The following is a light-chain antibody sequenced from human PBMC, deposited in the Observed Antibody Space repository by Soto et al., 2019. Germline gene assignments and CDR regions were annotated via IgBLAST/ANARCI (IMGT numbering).Light chain of an antibody. V-gene: IGLV1-44*01. Sequence: QSVLTQPPSASGTPGQRVTISCSGSSSNIGSNTVTWYQQLPGTAPKLLIYSNNQRPSGVPDRFSGSKSGTSASLAISGLQSEDEADYYCSTWDVSLNGWVFGGGTKLTVL. CDR2: SNN. J-gene: IGLJ3*02. CDR3: STWDVSLNGWV. CDR1: SSNIGSNT.